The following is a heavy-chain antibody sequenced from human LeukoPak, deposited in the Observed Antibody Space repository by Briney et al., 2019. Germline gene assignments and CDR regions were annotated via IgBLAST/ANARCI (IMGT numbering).Heavy chain of an antibody. D-gene: IGHD3-10*01. V-gene: IGHV4-59*08. J-gene: IGHJ4*02. CDR2: IYYSGST. CDR1: GGSISSYY. CDR3: AIAVYGSGSRGLDY. Sequence: SETLSLTCTVSGGSISSYYWSWIRQPPGKGLEWIGYIYYSGSTNYNPSLKSRVTISVDTSKNQFSLKLSSVTAADTAVYYCAIAVYGSGSRGLDYWGQGTLVTVSS.